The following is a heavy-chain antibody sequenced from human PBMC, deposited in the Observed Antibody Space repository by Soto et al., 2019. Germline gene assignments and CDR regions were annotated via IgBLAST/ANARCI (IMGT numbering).Heavy chain of an antibody. Sequence: EVQLVESGGGLVKPGGSLRVSCAASGFTFSNAWMSWVRQAPGKGLEWVGQIKSKTDGGTTDYAAPVKGRLTISRDDSKNTLYLQMNTLKTEDSAVYYCTTNYFDYWGQGTLVTVSS. CDR1: GFTFSNAW. V-gene: IGHV3-15*01. CDR3: TTNYFDY. J-gene: IGHJ4*02. CDR2: IKSKTDGGTT.